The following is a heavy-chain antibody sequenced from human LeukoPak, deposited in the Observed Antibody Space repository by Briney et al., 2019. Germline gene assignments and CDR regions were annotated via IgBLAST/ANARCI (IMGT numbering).Heavy chain of an antibody. CDR2: ISGSGGST. CDR3: AKDPTYYYYYYMDV. V-gene: IGHV3-23*01. CDR1: GFTFSRYS. Sequence: GGSLRLSCAASGFTFSRYSMNWVRQAPGKGLEWVSAISGSGGSTYYADSVKGRFTISRDNSKNTLYLQMNSLRAEDTAVYYCAKDPTYYYYYYMDVWGKGTTVTVSS. J-gene: IGHJ6*03.